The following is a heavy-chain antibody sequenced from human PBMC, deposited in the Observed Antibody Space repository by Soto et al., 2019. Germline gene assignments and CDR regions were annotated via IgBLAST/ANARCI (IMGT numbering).Heavy chain of an antibody. Sequence: QVQLVQSGAEVKKPGASVKVSCKASGYTFTSYYMHWVRQAPGQGLEWMGIINPSGGSTSYAQKYQGKVTMTMDTSRSTVDMKLISLRSEYTAVYYWANICIVGPKGDYWGQGTLVTVSS. CDR2: INPSGGST. D-gene: IGHD1-26*01. V-gene: IGHV1-46*03. J-gene: IGHJ4*02. CDR1: GYTFTSYY. CDR3: ANICIVGPKGDY.